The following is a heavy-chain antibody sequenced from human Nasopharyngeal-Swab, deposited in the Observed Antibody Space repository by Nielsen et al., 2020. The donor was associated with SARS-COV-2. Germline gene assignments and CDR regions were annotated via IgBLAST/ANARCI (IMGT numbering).Heavy chain of an antibody. Sequence: RQAPGKGLEWIGYIYYSGSTYYNPSHKSRVTISVDTSKNQFSLKLSSVTAADTAVYYCARDRVVPAAMWAYYYYYGMDVWGQGTTVTVSS. J-gene: IGHJ6*02. CDR3: ARDRVVPAAMWAYYYYYGMDV. CDR2: IYYSGST. V-gene: IGHV4-31*02. D-gene: IGHD2-2*01.